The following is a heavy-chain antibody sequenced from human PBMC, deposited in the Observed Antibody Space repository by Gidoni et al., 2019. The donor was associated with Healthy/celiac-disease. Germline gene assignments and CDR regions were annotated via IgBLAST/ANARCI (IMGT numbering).Heavy chain of an antibody. D-gene: IGHD2-2*02. J-gene: IGHJ5*02. CDR3: AGALGPEPAAILP. V-gene: IGHV4-34*01. CDR2: INHSGST. CDR1: GGSFSGYY. Sequence: QVQLQQWGAGLSKPSETLSLTCAVYGGSFSGYYWSWIRQPPGKGLEWIGEINHSGSTNYNPSLKSLVTISVDTSKNQFSLKLSSVTAADTAVYYCAGALGPEPAAILPWGQGTLVTVSS.